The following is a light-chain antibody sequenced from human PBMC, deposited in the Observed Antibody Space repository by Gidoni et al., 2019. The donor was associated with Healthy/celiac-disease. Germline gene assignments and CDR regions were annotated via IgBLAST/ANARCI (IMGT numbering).Light chain of an antibody. V-gene: IGKV1-33*01. CDR2: DAS. J-gene: IGKJ2*04. Sequence: DIQMTQSPSSLSASVGDRVTITCQASQDISNYLNWYQQKPGKAPKLLIYDASNLETGVPSRFSGSGSGTDFTCTISSLQPEDIATYYCQQYDNLMCSFGQGTKLEIK. CDR3: QQYDNLMCS. CDR1: QDISNY.